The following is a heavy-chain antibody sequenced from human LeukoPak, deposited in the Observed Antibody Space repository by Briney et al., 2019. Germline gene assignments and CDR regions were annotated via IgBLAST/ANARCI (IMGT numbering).Heavy chain of an antibody. Sequence: TSETLSLTCTVSGGSISSYYWGWIRQPPGKGLEWIGSIYYSGSTYYNPSLKSRVTISVDTSKNQFSLKLSSVTAADTAVYYCARDLSSSTYNWFDPWGQGTLITVSS. CDR3: ARDLSSSTYNWFDP. CDR2: IYYSGST. V-gene: IGHV4-39*07. D-gene: IGHD6-6*01. CDR1: GGSISSYY. J-gene: IGHJ5*02.